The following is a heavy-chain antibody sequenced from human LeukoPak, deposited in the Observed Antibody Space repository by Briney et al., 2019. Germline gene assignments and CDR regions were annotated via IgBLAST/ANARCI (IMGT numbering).Heavy chain of an antibody. Sequence: SETLSLTCTVSGGSISSSSYYWGWIRQPPGKGLEWIGSIYYSGSTYYNPSLKSRVTISVDTSKNQFSLKLRSVTAADTAVYYCARVKWEAARPYFDYWGQGTLVTVSS. CDR1: GGSISSSSYY. CDR2: IYYSGST. D-gene: IGHD6-6*01. CDR3: ARVKWEAARPYFDY. J-gene: IGHJ4*02. V-gene: IGHV4-39*07.